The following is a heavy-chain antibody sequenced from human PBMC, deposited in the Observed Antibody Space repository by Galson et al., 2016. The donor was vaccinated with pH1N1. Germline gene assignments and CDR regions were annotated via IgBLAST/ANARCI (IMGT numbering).Heavy chain of an antibody. V-gene: IGHV1-69*10. J-gene: IGHJ3*02. CDR3: ATVSGDCSGGRCYYAFDI. Sequence: SVKVSCKASGGTFISHVISWVRQAPGQGLEWMGGIIPIMDMANYAQKFQGRVTITVDKSTRTAYMDLSSLRSEDTAVYFCATVSGDCSGGRCYYAFDIWGQGTMVTVAS. CDR1: GGTFISHV. CDR2: IIPIMDMA. D-gene: IGHD2-15*01.